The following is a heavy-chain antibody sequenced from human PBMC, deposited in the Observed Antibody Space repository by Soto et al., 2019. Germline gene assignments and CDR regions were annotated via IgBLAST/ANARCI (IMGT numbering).Heavy chain of an antibody. CDR1: GFTFSSYG. CDR2: ISYDGSNK. Sequence: QVQLVESGGGVVQPGRSLRLSCAASGFTFSSYGMHWVRQAPGKGLEWVAVISYDGSNKYYADSVKGRFTISRDNSKNPLYLQMNSLRAEDTAVYYCAKDSPTYHSSSIYWYFDLWGRGTLVTVSS. V-gene: IGHV3-30*18. CDR3: AKDSPTYHSSSIYWYFDL. J-gene: IGHJ2*01. D-gene: IGHD6-13*01.